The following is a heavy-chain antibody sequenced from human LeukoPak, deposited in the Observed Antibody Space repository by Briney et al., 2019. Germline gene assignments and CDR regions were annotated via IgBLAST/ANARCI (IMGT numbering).Heavy chain of an antibody. CDR3: ARVLPPTAIDY. Sequence: SETLSLTCTVSGGSISSYYWSWIRQPPGKGLEWIGYIYYSGSTYYNPSLKSRVTISVDTSKNQFSLKLSSVTAADTAVYYCARVLPPTAIDYWGQGTLVTVSS. J-gene: IGHJ4*02. V-gene: IGHV4-59*12. D-gene: IGHD1-26*01. CDR1: GGSISSYY. CDR2: IYYSGST.